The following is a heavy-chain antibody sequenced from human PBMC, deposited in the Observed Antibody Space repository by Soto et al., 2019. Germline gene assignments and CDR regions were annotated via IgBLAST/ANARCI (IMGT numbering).Heavy chain of an antibody. D-gene: IGHD2-2*01. J-gene: IGHJ6*02. CDR2: IKQDGSER. CDR3: TRGTELRFCTGTSCLGIDV. CDR1: EFSFSNYW. V-gene: IGHV3-7*03. Sequence: LRLSCAASEFSFSNYWMSWVRQAPGKGLEWVANIKQDGSERFHLDSVRGRFTISRDNAKNSLYLQMNSLRAEDTAVYYCTRGTELRFCTGTSCLGIDVWGQGTTVTVSS.